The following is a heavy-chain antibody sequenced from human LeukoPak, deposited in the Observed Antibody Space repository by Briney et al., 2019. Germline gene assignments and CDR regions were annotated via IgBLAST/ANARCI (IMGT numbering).Heavy chain of an antibody. Sequence: PSETLSLTCTVSGDSISSSSYYWGWIRQPPGKGLEWIGSIFHSGSTYYNPSLKSRVTISVDTSKNQFSLKLTSVTAADTAVYYCARGGWDYDFWSGCYGINYFDYWGQGTLVTVSS. V-gene: IGHV4-39*07. CDR1: GDSISSSSYY. D-gene: IGHD3-3*01. J-gene: IGHJ4*02. CDR3: ARGGWDYDFWSGCYGINYFDY. CDR2: IFHSGST.